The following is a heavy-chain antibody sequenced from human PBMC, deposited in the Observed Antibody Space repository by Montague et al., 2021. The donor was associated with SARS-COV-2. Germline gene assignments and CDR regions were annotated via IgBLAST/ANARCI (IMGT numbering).Heavy chain of an antibody. Sequence: PALVNPTQTLTLTCTFSGFSLSTSGMCVSWIRQPPGKALEWLARIDWDDDKYYSTSLKTRPTISKDTSKNQVVLTMTNMDPVDTATYYCARDGGCTHFDYWGQGTLVTVSS. CDR2: IDWDDDK. D-gene: IGHD3-16*01. V-gene: IGHV2-70*11. J-gene: IGHJ4*02. CDR1: GFSLSTSGMC. CDR3: ARDGGCTHFDY.